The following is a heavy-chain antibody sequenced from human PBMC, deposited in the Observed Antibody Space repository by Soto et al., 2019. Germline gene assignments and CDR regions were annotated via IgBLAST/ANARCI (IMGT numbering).Heavy chain of an antibody. D-gene: IGHD6-13*01. J-gene: IGHJ4*02. CDR1: GGSISSGGYS. Sequence: PSETLSLTCAVSGGSISSGGYSWSWIRQPPGKGLEWIGYIYHSGSTYYNPSLKSRVTISVDRSKNQFSLKLSSVTAADTAVYYCASSHAGAHITAAVHWGQGTLDTVSS. V-gene: IGHV4-30-2*01. CDR3: ASSHAGAHITAAVH. CDR2: IYHSGST.